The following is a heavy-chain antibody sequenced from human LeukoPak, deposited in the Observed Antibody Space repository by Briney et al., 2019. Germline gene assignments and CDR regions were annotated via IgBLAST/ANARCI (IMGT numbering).Heavy chain of an antibody. CDR1: GGSISSNNYY. J-gene: IGHJ6*03. Sequence: SETLSLTCTVSGGSISSNNYYWGWIRQPPGKGLEWIGSISYSERTYKSPSLQSRFTISVDTSKNQFSLKLSSVTAADTAVYYCARRVRGVIHYYYYYMDVWGKGTTVTVSS. CDR2: ISYSERT. CDR3: ARRVRGVIHYYYYYMDV. V-gene: IGHV4-39*01. D-gene: IGHD3-10*01.